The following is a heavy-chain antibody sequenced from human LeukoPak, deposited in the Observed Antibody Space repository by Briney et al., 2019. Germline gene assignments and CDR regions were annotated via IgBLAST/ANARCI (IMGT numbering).Heavy chain of an antibody. D-gene: IGHD3-16*01. Sequence: SETLSLTCTVSGGSISSSSYYWGWIRQPPGKGLEWIGFIYYSGNTNYNPSLKSRVTISVDTSKNQFSLNLTSVTAADTAVYYCARFTPQGYGWGGYNRFDPWGQGTLVTVSS. CDR3: ARFTPQGYGWGGYNRFDP. V-gene: IGHV4-61*05. CDR2: IYYSGNT. J-gene: IGHJ5*02. CDR1: GGSISSSSYY.